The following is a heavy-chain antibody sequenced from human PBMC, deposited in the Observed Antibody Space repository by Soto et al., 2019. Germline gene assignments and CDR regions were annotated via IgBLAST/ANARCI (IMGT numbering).Heavy chain of an antibody. V-gene: IGHV1-18*01. CDR2: ISAYNGNT. Sequence: ASVKVSCKASGYTFTSYGISWVRQAPGQGLEWMGWISAYNGNTNYAQKLQGRVTMTTDTSTGTAYMELRSLRSDDTAVYYCARDDIVATNTEYGMDVWGQGTTVTVSS. CDR1: GYTFTSYG. J-gene: IGHJ6*02. D-gene: IGHD5-12*01. CDR3: ARDDIVATNTEYGMDV.